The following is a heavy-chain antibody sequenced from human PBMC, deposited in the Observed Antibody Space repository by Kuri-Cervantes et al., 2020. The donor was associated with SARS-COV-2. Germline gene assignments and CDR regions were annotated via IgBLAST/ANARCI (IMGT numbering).Heavy chain of an antibody. CDR2: INPNSGGT. D-gene: IGHD2-2*01. V-gene: IGHV1-2*04. Sequence: ASVKVSCKASGYTFTGYYMHWVRQAPGQGLEWMGWINPNSGGTNYAQKFQGWVTMTRDTSISTAYMELSRRRSDDTAVYYCARELVVVPAAEQNWYYYYGMDVWGQGTTVTVSS. CDR3: ARELVVVPAAEQNWYYYYGMDV. J-gene: IGHJ6*02. CDR1: GYTFTGYY.